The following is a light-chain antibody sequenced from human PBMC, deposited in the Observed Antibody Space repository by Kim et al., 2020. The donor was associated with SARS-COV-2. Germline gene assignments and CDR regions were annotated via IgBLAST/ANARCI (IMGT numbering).Light chain of an antibody. Sequence: GKMVPISCPRSSCSIASNDVQWYQQRPGSAPTTVIYEDNQRPSGVPDRFSGSIDSSSTSASLTISGLKTEDEADYYCQSYDSSNVVFGGGTQLTVL. CDR3: QSYDSSNVV. CDR2: EDN. CDR1: SCSIASND. J-gene: IGLJ2*01. V-gene: IGLV6-57*03.